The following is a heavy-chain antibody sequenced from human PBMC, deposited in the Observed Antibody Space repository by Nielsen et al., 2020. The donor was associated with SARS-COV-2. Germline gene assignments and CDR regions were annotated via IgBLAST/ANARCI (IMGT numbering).Heavy chain of an antibody. D-gene: IGHD3-10*01. J-gene: IGHJ5*02. CDR1: GGSISSGGYY. CDR3: ARHSSTLWFGEPENWFDP. Sequence: SETLSLTCTVSGGSISSGGYYWSWIRQHPGKGLEWIGYIYYSGSTYYNPSLKSRVTISVDTSKNQFSLKLSSVTAADTAVYYCARHSSTLWFGEPENWFDPWGQGTLVTVSS. V-gene: IGHV4-31*03. CDR2: IYYSGST.